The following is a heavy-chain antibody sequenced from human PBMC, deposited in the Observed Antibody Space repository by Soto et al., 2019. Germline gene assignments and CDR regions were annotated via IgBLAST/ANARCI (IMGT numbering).Heavy chain of an antibody. D-gene: IGHD3-3*01. V-gene: IGHV3-48*02. CDR1: GFSLSSHS. CDR2: ISGSSETK. CDR3: ARGTSLGYYSYGMDV. J-gene: IGHJ6*02. Sequence: LRLSCAASGFSLSSHSMNWVRQAPGKGLEWISYISGSSETKYNAAAVEGRFTTSRDNAKNLVYLQMNSLRDEDTALYYCARGTSLGYYSYGMDVWGQGTTVTVSS.